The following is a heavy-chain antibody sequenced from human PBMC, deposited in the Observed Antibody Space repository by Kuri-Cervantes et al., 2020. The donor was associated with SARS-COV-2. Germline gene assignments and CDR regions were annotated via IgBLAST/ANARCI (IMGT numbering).Heavy chain of an antibody. CDR2: ISAYNGNT. CDR1: GYTFTSYG. CDR3: AREEAAAGTGAFWSWGYYYYYMDV. Sequence: ASVKVSCKASGYTFTSYGISWVRQAPGQGLEWMGWISAYNGNTNYAQKLRGRVTMTTDTSTSTAYMELRSLRSDDTAVYYCAREEAAAGTGAFWSWGYYYYYMDVWGKGTTVTVSS. J-gene: IGHJ6*03. D-gene: IGHD6-13*01. V-gene: IGHV1-18*01.